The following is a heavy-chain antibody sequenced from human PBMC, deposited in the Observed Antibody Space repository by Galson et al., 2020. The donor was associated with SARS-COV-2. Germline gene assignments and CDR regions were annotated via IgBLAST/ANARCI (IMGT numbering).Heavy chain of an antibody. CDR1: GFTLSSYA. J-gene: IGHJ4*02. Sequence: QAGGSLRLSCAASGFTLSSYAMNWVRQAPGKGLEWVSVVVGSGDTTYYADSVKGRFTISRDTSKNTLYLQMNSLRAEDTAVYYCAKERYSSGWNPFEFWGQGTLVAVSS. D-gene: IGHD6-19*01. V-gene: IGHV3-23*01. CDR3: AKERYSSGWNPFEF. CDR2: VVGSGDTT.